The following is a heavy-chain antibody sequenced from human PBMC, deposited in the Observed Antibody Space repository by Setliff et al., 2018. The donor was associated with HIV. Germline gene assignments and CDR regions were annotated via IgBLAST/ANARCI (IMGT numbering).Heavy chain of an antibody. Sequence: GASVKVSCKASGGTFSSYAINWMRQVPGQGLEWMGMIIPIVGLANFAQKFQGRGSISADESASTVYMELSSLRSDDTAVYYCAAPHSTEGALDVWGQGTMVTVSS. CDR3: AAPHSTEGALDV. CDR2: IIPIVGLA. CDR1: GGTFSSYA. V-gene: IGHV1-69*04. J-gene: IGHJ3*01. D-gene: IGHD4-17*01.